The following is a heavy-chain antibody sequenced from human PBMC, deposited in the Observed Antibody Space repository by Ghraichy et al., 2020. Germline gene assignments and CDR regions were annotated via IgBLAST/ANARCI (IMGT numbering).Heavy chain of an antibody. CDR1: GFSLHIYS. CDR3: ARDRGYCSSTTCYHRFDY. V-gene: IGHV3-21*01. J-gene: IGHJ4*02. D-gene: IGHD2-2*01. CDR2: ISTDSSNR. Sequence: ETLRLSCVASGFSLHIYSMDWVRQAPGKGLEWVSSISTDSSNRNYAESVKGRFTISRDNAKNSLYLQMNSLRADDTAVYYCARDRGYCSSTTCYHRFDYWGQGTLVTVSS.